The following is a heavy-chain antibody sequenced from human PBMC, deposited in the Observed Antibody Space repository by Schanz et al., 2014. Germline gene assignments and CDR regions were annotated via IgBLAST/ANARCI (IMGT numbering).Heavy chain of an antibody. V-gene: IGHV3-48*04. CDR2: ISGSSRTI. J-gene: IGHJ6*02. Sequence: EVQLLESGGGLVQPGGSLRLSCAASGFTFSSYSMNWVRQAPGKGLEWVSYISGSSRTIYYADSMKGRFTVSRDNAKNTLYLQMNSLRAEDTAVYYCAKDGPGGSGSYSADGGMDVWGQGTTVTVSS. CDR3: AKDGPGGSGSYSADGGMDV. CDR1: GFTFSSYS. D-gene: IGHD3-10*01.